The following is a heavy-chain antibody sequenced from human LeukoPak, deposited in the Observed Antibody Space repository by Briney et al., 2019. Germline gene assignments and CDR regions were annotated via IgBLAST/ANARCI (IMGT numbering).Heavy chain of an antibody. Sequence: ASETLSLTCTVSGGSISSYYWSWIRQPPGKGLEWIGYIYYSGSTNYNPSLKSRVTISVDTSKNQFSLKLSSVTAADTAVYYCARLTGDAFDIWGQGTMVTVSS. V-gene: IGHV4-59*08. J-gene: IGHJ3*02. D-gene: IGHD7-27*01. CDR1: GGSISSYY. CDR2: IYYSGST. CDR3: ARLTGDAFDI.